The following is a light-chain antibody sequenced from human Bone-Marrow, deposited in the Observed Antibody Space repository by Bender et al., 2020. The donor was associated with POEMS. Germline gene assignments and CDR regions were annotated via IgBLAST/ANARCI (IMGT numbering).Light chain of an antibody. J-gene: IGLJ3*02. Sequence: SYELTQPPSVSVSPGQTARITCSGDALPKQYAYWYQQHPGKAPTLLIYDVSNRPSGVSVRFSGSKSGNTASLAITGLQSDDEAIYFCVAWDASLNGWVFGGGTKLTVL. CDR2: DVS. V-gene: IGLV3-25*02. CDR3: VAWDASLNGWV. CDR1: ALPKQY.